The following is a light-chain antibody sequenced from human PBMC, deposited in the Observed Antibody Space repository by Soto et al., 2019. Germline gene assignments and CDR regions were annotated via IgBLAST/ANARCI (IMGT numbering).Light chain of an antibody. J-gene: IGKJ2*02. CDR2: AAS. Sequence: DIQMTQSPSSVSASVGDRVTITCRARQGISSWLACYQQKPGKAPKLLIYAASSLQSGVPSRFSGSGSGTDFTPTSSSLQPEDFATYYCQQANSFPRTFGQGTKLEIK. V-gene: IGKV1-12*01. CDR1: QGISSW. CDR3: QQANSFPRT.